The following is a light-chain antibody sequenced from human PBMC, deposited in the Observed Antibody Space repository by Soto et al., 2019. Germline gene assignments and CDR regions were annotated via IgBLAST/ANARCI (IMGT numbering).Light chain of an antibody. CDR1: QSVSSSY. Sequence: EIVLTQSPGTLSLSPGERATLSCRASQSVSSSYLAWYQQKPGQAPRLLIYGASSRATGIPDRFSGSGSGTDFTLTISILEPEDFAVYYCQQDGSSPYTFGQGTQLEIK. V-gene: IGKV3-20*01. CDR3: QQDGSSPYT. CDR2: GAS. J-gene: IGKJ2*01.